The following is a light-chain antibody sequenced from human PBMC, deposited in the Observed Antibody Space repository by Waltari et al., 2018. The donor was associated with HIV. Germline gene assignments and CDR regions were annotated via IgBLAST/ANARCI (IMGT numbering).Light chain of an antibody. CDR2: GAS. Sequence: ERVMTQSPSTLSLSPGEGATLSCRASQSISKNLAWYQQKPGQAPRLLIHGASTRATGIPVRFSGSGSGTEFTLTISGLQSEDSAVYYCQQYNNWPGTFGQGTKVEI. V-gene: IGKV3-15*01. J-gene: IGKJ1*01. CDR3: QQYNNWPGT. CDR1: QSISKN.